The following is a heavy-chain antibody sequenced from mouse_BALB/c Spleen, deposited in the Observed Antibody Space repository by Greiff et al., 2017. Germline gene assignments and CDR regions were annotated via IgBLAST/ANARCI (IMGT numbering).Heavy chain of an antibody. CDR1: GFTFSSYG. J-gene: IGHJ4*01. CDR3: ARPPYYYGSSPYAMDY. D-gene: IGHD1-1*01. Sequence: EVMLVESGGGLVQPGGSLKLSCAASGFTFSSYGMSWVRQTPDKRLELVATINSNGGSTYYPDSVKGRFTISRDNAKNTLYLQMSSLKSEDTAMYYCARPPYYYGSSPYAMDYWGQGTSVTVSS. CDR2: INSNGGST. V-gene: IGHV5-6-3*01.